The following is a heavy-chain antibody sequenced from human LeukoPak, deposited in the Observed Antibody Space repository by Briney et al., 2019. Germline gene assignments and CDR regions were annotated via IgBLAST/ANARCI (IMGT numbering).Heavy chain of an antibody. CDR2: IKQGGSEI. Sequence: PGGSLRLSCSASGFTFSRFWMSWVRQAPGKGLEYVALIKQGGSEIYRMDSVKGRFTISRDDATNSLYLQMNSLRVEDTALYYCARDRESESDSEGDYWGQGTLVTVSS. CDR1: GFTFSRFW. V-gene: IGHV3-7*01. D-gene: IGHD4-11*01. J-gene: IGHJ4*02. CDR3: ARDRESESDSEGDY.